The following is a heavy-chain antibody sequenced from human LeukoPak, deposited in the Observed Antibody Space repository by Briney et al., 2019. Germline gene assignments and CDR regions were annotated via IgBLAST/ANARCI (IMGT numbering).Heavy chain of an antibody. Sequence: ASVKVSCKASGYTFTSYGISWVRQAPGQGLEWMGWISAYNGNTNYAQKLQGRVTMNTDTSTSTAYMELRSLRSDDTAVYYCARDGLEYYYDSSGYQTHFDYWGQGTLVTVSS. CDR3: ARDGLEYYYDSSGYQTHFDY. CDR2: ISAYNGNT. V-gene: IGHV1-18*01. D-gene: IGHD3-22*01. CDR1: GYTFTSYG. J-gene: IGHJ4*02.